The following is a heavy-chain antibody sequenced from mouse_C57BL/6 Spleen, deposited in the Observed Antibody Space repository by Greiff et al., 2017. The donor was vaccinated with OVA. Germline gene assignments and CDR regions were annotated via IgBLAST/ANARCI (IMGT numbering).Heavy chain of an antibody. V-gene: IGHV1-4*01. J-gene: IGHJ2*01. CDR3: ARSGTVPFDY. CDR2: INPSSGYT. D-gene: IGHD3-3*01. Sequence: QVQLQQSGAELARPGASVKMSCTASGYTFTSYSMHWVKQRPGQGLEWIGYINPSSGYTKYNQKFKDKATLTADKSSSTAYMQLRSLTSEDSAVYYCARSGTVPFDYWGQGTTLTVSS. CDR1: GYTFTSYS.